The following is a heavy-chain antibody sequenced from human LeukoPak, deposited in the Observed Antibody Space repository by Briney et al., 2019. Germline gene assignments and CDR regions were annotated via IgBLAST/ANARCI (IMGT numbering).Heavy chain of an antibody. D-gene: IGHD4-11*01. CDR1: GFTFSSYW. J-gene: IGHJ6*03. Sequence: PGGSLRLSCAASGFTFSSYWMSWVRQAPGKGLEWVANIKQDGSEKYYVDSVKGRFTISRDNAKNSLYLQMNSLRAEDTAVYYCARVRRQSYSNYSLNTAFYYYYYYMDVWGKGTTVTVSS. CDR3: ARVRRQSYSNYSLNTAFYYYYYYMDV. V-gene: IGHV3-7*01. CDR2: IKQDGSEK.